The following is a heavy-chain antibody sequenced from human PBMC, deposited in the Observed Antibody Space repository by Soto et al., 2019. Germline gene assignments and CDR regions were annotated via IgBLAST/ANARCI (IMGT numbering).Heavy chain of an antibody. J-gene: IGHJ6*02. Sequence: ASVKVSCKASGYTFTSYGISWVRQAPGQGLEWMGWISAYNGNTNYAQKLQGRVTMTTDTSTSTAYMELRSLRSDDTAVYYCARGARYCTNGVCYTPHPNYYYYGMDVWGQGTTVTVSS. D-gene: IGHD2-8*01. CDR2: ISAYNGNT. V-gene: IGHV1-18*04. CDR3: ARGARYCTNGVCYTPHPNYYYYGMDV. CDR1: GYTFTSYG.